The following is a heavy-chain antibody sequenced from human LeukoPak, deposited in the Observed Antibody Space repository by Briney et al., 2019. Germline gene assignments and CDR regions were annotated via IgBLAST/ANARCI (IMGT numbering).Heavy chain of an antibody. Sequence: SVKVSCKASGGTFSSYAISWVRQAPRQGLEWMGGIIPIFGTANYAQKFQGRVTITTDESTSTAYMELSSLRSEDTAVYYCATGTQALFDYWGQGTLVTVSS. CDR1: GGTFSSYA. J-gene: IGHJ4*02. CDR3: ATGTQALFDY. D-gene: IGHD3/OR15-3a*01. CDR2: IIPIFGTA. V-gene: IGHV1-69*05.